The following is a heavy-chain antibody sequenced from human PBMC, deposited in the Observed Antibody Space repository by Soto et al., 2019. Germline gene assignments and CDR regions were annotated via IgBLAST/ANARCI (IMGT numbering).Heavy chain of an antibody. D-gene: IGHD3-22*01. CDR3: APDTAELYYSDASHAFDI. J-gene: IGHJ3*02. V-gene: IGHV1-69*06. Sequence: SVKVSCKASGDTFKSHAISWVRQAPGQGLEWMGVIIPIFGTTNYAQKFRGRVTITADKSTNIAYMEMSSLRSEDSAVYYCAPDTAELYYSDASHAFDIWGQGTMVTVSS. CDR1: GDTFKSHA. CDR2: IIPIFGTT.